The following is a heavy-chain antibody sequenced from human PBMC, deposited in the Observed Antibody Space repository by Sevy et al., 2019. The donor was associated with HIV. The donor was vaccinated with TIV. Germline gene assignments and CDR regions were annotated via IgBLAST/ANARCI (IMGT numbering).Heavy chain of an antibody. CDR3: ARGGYYGSGSNDGNYFDY. J-gene: IGHJ4*02. Sequence: GGSLRLSCAASGFTFSSYDMNWVRQAPGKGLEWVACISYDGSNKYYADSVKGRFTISRDNSNKTLYLQMHGLRVEDTAGYYCARGGYYGSGSNDGNYFDYWGQGTVVTVSS. CDR2: ISYDGSNK. V-gene: IGHV3-30-3*01. CDR1: GFTFSSYD. D-gene: IGHD3-10*01.